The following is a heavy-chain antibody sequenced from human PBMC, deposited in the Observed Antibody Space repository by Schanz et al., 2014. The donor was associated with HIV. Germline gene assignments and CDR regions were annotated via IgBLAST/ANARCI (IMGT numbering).Heavy chain of an antibody. CDR2: VIGSGVRT. CDR1: GFTFTNHA. Sequence: EVHLLESGGGLAQPGGSLTLSCAASGFTFTNHALSWVRQAPGRGLEWVSTVIGSGVRTIYADSVKGRFTISRDNSKNTLSLHMNRLRVEDTAVYYCAKAKGSYSATTFYFDFWGQGTLVTVSS. CDR3: AKAKGSYSATTFYFDF. J-gene: IGHJ4*02. D-gene: IGHD1-26*01. V-gene: IGHV3-23*01.